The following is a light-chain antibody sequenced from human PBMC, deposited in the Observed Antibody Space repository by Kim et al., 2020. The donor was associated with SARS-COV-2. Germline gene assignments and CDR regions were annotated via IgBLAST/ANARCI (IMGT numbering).Light chain of an antibody. CDR3: QVWDKSSAQWF. J-gene: IGLJ2*01. CDR2: YDS. CDR1: NIGRIS. V-gene: IGLV3-21*01. Sequence: SYELIQPPSVSVAPGKTATLTCGGDNIGRISVHWYRQRPGQAPVLVMFYDSDRPSGIPERISGSNSGNTATLTISRVEAGDEADYYSQVWDKSSAQWFFGIGTQLTVL.